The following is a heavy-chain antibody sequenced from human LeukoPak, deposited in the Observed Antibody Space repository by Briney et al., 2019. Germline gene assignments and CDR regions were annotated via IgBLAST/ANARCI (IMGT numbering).Heavy chain of an antibody. Sequence: ASVKVSCKASGGTFSSYAISWVRQAPRQGLEWMGGIIPIFGTANYAQKFQGRVTITADESTSTVYMELSSLRSEDTAVYYCARDRVTTGESFDYWGQGTLVTVSS. CDR2: IIPIFGTA. V-gene: IGHV1-69*13. CDR3: ARDRVTTGESFDY. CDR1: GGTFSSYA. D-gene: IGHD4-11*01. J-gene: IGHJ4*02.